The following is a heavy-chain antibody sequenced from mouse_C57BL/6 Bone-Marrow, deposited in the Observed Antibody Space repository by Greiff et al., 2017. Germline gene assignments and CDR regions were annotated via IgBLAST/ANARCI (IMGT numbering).Heavy chain of an antibody. Sequence: VKLQQSGAELVRPGTSVKVSCKASGYAFTNYLIEWVKQRPGQGLEWIGVINPGSGGTNYNEKFKGKATLTADKSSSTAYMQLSSLTSEDSAVYFCARYYDLDYWGQSTTLTVSS. D-gene: IGHD2-4*01. V-gene: IGHV1-54*01. CDR3: ARYYDLDY. J-gene: IGHJ2*01. CDR1: GYAFTNYL. CDR2: INPGSGGT.